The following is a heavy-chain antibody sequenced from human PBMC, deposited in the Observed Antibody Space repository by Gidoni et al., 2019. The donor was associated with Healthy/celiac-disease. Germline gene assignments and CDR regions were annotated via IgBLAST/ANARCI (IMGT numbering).Heavy chain of an antibody. CDR1: GFTFDDYA. D-gene: IGHD5-18*01. CDR3: AKGYVDTAMVDSSSEWLLLPSFDY. Sequence: EVQLVESGGGLVQPGRSLRLSCAASGFTFDDYAMHWVRQAPGKGLEWVSGISWNSGSIGYADSVKGRFTISRDNAKNSLYLQMNSLRAEDTALYYCAKGYVDTAMVDSSSEWLLLPSFDYWGQGTLVTVSS. V-gene: IGHV3-9*01. J-gene: IGHJ4*02. CDR2: ISWNSGSI.